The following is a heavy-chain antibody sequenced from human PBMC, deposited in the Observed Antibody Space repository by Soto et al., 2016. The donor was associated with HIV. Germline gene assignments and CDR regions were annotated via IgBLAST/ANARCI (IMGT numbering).Heavy chain of an antibody. Sequence: EVQLVESGGGLVQPGRSLRLSCAASGFTFDDYAMHWVRQAPGKGLEWVSGISWNSGSIGYADSVKGRFTISRDNAKNSLYLQMNSLRAEDMALYYCAKDMSPGIAVAGWYFDYWGQGTLVTVSS. J-gene: IGHJ4*02. CDR3: AKDMSPGIAVAGWYFDY. D-gene: IGHD6-19*01. CDR2: ISWNSGSI. CDR1: GFTFDDYA. V-gene: IGHV3-9*03.